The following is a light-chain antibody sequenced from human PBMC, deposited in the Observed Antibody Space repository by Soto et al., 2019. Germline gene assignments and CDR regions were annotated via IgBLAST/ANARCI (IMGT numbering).Light chain of an antibody. J-gene: IGKJ1*01. Sequence: EIVLTQSPGTLSLSPGERATLSCRASQSVSSSYLAWYQPKPGQAPRLLIYGASSRATGIPDRFSGSGSGTDFTLTISRLEPEDFAVYYCQQYCSSSWTFGQGTKVEIK. CDR3: QQYCSSSWT. V-gene: IGKV3-20*01. CDR1: QSVSSSY. CDR2: GAS.